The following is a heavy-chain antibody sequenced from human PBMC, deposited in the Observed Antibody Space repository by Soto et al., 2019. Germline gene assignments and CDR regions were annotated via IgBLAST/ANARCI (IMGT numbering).Heavy chain of an antibody. CDR3: ARDTDSDTWNDPFDF. D-gene: IGHD1-1*01. J-gene: IGHJ4*02. Sequence: DVQLVESGGGVVQPGRFLRLSCAASGFIFDDFAMHWVRQAPGKGLEWGSGISWNSGFTDYAASVKGRFIISIDNARNSLYPQMNSLSPEDTALYYCARDTDSDTWNDPFDFWGQGALVIVS. V-gene: IGHV3-9*01. CDR2: ISWNSGFT. CDR1: GFIFDDFA.